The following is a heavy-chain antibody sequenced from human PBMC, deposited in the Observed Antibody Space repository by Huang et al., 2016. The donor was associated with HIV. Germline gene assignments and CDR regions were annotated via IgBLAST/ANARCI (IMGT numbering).Heavy chain of an antibody. D-gene: IGHD1-1*01. V-gene: IGHV3-23*01. CDR2: MSYSGGTT. CDR3: SRVSSATYWRNYFDY. Sequence: EVQLLESGGGLIQPGGSLRLSCAASGFNFSPYAMTWVRQAPGKGLAFVSTMSYSGGTTYYAASVKGRFTISRDNSKNTLYLQMNALGAEDTAVYYCSRVSSATYWRNYFDYWGQGTLVTVSS. CDR1: GFNFSPYA. J-gene: IGHJ4*02.